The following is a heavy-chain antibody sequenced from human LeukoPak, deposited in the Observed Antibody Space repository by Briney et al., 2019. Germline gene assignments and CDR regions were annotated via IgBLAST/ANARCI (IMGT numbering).Heavy chain of an antibody. CDR3: ARGPGRYYYYGMDV. Sequence: ASVKVSCKASGYTFTSYDIIWVRQATGQGLEWMGWMNPNSGNTGYAQKFQGRVTMTRNTSISTAYMELSSLRSEDTAVYYCARGPGRYYYYGMDVWGQGTTVTVSS. D-gene: IGHD2-15*01. CDR1: GYTFTSYD. J-gene: IGHJ6*02. CDR2: MNPNSGNT. V-gene: IGHV1-8*01.